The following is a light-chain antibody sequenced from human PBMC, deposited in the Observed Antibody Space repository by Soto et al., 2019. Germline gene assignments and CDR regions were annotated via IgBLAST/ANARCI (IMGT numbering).Light chain of an antibody. J-gene: IGLJ2*01. Sequence: QSVLTQPASVSGSPGQSITISCTGTFSDVGSYNLVSWYQQHPGKAPKLMIYEDTKRPSGVSNRFSGSKSGYTASLTISGIQAEDEADYYCCSYAGSSTVVFGGGTKVTVL. CDR2: EDT. V-gene: IGLV2-23*01. CDR1: FSDVGSYNL. CDR3: CSYAGSSTVV.